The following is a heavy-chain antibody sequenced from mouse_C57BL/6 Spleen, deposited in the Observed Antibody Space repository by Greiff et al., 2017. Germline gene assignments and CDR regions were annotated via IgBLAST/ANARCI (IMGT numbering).Heavy chain of an antibody. Sequence: VQLQQPGAELVRPGSSVKLSCKASGYTFTSYWMDWVKQRPGQGLEWIGNIYPSDSETHYNQKFKDKATLTVDKSSSTASMQLSSLTSEDSAVYYCARRGSSGYDYWGQGTTLTVSS. CDR2: IYPSDSET. J-gene: IGHJ2*01. CDR1: GYTFTSYW. V-gene: IGHV1-61*01. CDR3: ARRGSSGYDY. D-gene: IGHD3-2*02.